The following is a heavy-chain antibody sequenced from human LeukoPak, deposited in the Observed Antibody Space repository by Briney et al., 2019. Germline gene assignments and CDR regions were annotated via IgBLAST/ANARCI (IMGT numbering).Heavy chain of an antibody. D-gene: IGHD2/OR15-2a*01. V-gene: IGHV3-30-3*01. CDR3: ARDPYFHYFDY. CDR2: ISYDGSNK. CDR1: GFTFSSYA. J-gene: IGHJ4*02. Sequence: GGSLRLSCAASGFTFSSYAMHWVRQAPGKGLEWVAVISYDGSNKYYADSVKGRFTISRDNSKNTLYLQMNSLRAKDTAVYYCARDPYFHYFDYWGQGTLVTVSS.